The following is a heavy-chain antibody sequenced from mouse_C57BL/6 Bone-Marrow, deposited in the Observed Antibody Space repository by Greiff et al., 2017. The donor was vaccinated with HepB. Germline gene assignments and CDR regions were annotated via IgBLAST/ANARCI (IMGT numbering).Heavy chain of an antibody. CDR3: ARGEGGYGNFYFDY. V-gene: IGHV5-16*01. D-gene: IGHD2-1*01. J-gene: IGHJ2*01. CDR1: GFTFSDYY. Sequence: EVKLVESEGGLVQPGSSMKLSCTASGFTFSDYYMAWVRQVPEKGLEWVANINYDGSSTYYLDSLKSRFIISRDNAKNILYLQMSSLKSEDTATYYCARGEGGYGNFYFDYWGQGTTLTVSS. CDR2: INYDGSST.